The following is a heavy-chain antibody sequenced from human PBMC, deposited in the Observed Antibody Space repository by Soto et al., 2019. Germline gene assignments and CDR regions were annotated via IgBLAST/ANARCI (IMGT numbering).Heavy chain of an antibody. CDR1: GFTFSRYA. V-gene: IGHV3-30-3*01. Sequence: QVQLVESGGGVVQPGRSLRLSCAASGFTFSRYAMHWARQAPGKGLEWVTVISYDGSEKYYVDSVKGRFTSSRDNSRNEVYLQMNSLRGKDTAVYYCARGYYYGGLDPWGQGTLVTVSA. CDR3: ARGYYYGGLDP. J-gene: IGHJ5*02. CDR2: ISYDGSEK. D-gene: IGHD3-10*01.